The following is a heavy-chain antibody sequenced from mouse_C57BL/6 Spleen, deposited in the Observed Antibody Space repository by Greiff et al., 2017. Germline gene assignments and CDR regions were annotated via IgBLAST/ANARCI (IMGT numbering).Heavy chain of an antibody. J-gene: IGHJ1*03. CDR2: IYPRSGNT. D-gene: IGHD4-1*01. Sequence: QVQLQQSGAELARPGASVKLSCKASGYTFTSSGISWVKQRTGQGLEWIGEIYPRSGNTYYNEKFKGKATLTADKSSSTAYMELRSLTSEDSAVYFCARRNWDWYFDVWGTGTTVTVSS. CDR3: ARRNWDWYFDV. V-gene: IGHV1-81*01. CDR1: GYTFTSSG.